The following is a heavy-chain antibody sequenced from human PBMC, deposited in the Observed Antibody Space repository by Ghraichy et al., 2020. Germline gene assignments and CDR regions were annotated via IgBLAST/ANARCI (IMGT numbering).Heavy chain of an antibody. CDR1: GFTFSSYG. D-gene: IGHD1-26*01. V-gene: IGHV3-33*01. J-gene: IGHJ4*02. Sequence: SCAASGFTFSSYGMHWVRQAPGKGLEWVAVIWYDGSNKYYADSVKGRFTISRDNSKNTLYLQMNSLRAEDTAVYYCARGTLPLRFDYWGQGTLVTVSS. CDR3: ARGTLPLRFDY. CDR2: IWYDGSNK.